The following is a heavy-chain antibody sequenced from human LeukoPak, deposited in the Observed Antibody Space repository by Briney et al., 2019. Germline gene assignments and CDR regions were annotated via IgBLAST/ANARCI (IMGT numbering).Heavy chain of an antibody. CDR3: AREAVMPVAPVKIGTSDRPLYEYYGLDV. V-gene: IGHV1-69*04. CDR2: IIPILGIA. Sequence: SVKVSCKASGGTFSNYPISWVRQAPGQGLEWMGRIIPILGIANYAQKFQGRVTITADKSTSTAYMELSSLRSDDTAVYYCAREAVMPVAPVKIGTSDRPLYEYYGLDVWGQGTTVTVS. CDR1: GGTFSNYP. D-gene: IGHD1/OR15-1a*01. J-gene: IGHJ6*02.